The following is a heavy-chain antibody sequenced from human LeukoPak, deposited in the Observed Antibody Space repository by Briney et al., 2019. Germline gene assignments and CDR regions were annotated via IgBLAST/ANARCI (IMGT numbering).Heavy chain of an antibody. CDR2: ISYDGSNK. V-gene: IGHV3-30*18. CDR3: AKVLVHAFGI. Sequence: LSCVACLLTLRRYVMQWLRQAAGKELAWVAVISYDGSNKYYADSVKGRFTISRDNSKNTLYLQMNSLRAEDTAVYYCAKVLVHAFGIWGQGTMVTVSS. J-gene: IGHJ3*02. CDR1: LLTLRRYV.